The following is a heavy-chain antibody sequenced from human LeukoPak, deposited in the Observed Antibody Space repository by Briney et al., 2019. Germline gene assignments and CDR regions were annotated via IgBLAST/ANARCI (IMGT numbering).Heavy chain of an antibody. V-gene: IGHV4-38-2*02. CDR3: ARASYCSSTSCYYEGAFDI. CDR2: IYYSGST. J-gene: IGHJ3*02. D-gene: IGHD2-2*01. Sequence: SETLSLTFTVSGYSISSGYYWGWTREPPGKGLEWIGSIYYSGSTYYNPSLKSRVTISVDTSKNQFSLKLSSVTAADTAVYYWARASYCSSTSCYYEGAFDIWGQGTMVTVSS. CDR1: GYSISSGYY.